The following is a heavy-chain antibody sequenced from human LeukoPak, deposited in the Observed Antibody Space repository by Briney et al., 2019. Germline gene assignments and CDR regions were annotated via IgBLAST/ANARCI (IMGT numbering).Heavy chain of an antibody. V-gene: IGHV4-34*01. J-gene: IGHJ6*03. CDR3: ARGRQDVTMIVVVMTAVSYYLDV. CDR2: MNPSGST. D-gene: IGHD3-22*01. Sequence: SETLSLTSADYVGSFSGSYWTWIRQTPEKGLEWIGEMNPSGSTNYNPSLKSRVTISVDTAKNQFSLELSSVTAADTAVDYCARGRQDVTMIVVVMTAVSYYLDVWGKGTTVTVS. CDR1: VGSFSGSY.